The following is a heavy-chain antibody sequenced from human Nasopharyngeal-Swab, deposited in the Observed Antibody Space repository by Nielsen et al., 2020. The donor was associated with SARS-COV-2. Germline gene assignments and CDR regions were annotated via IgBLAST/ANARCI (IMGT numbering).Heavy chain of an antibody. CDR2: ISGSGGST. J-gene: IGHJ4*02. V-gene: IGHV3-23*01. D-gene: IGHD3-10*01. CDR3: AKKSRGLLWFGELLNYFDY. CDR1: GFTVSSNY. Sequence: GESLKISCAASGFTVSSNYMSWVRQAPGKGLEWVSAISGSGGSTYYADSVKGRFTISRDNSKNTLYLQMNSLRAEDTAVYYCAKKSRGLLWFGELLNYFDYWGQGTLVTVSS.